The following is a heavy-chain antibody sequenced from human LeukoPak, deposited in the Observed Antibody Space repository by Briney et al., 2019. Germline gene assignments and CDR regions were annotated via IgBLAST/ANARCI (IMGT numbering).Heavy chain of an antibody. CDR1: GGTFSSYT. J-gene: IGHJ4*02. Sequence: SVKVSCKASGGTFSSYTISWVRQAPGQGLEWMGRIIPILGIANYAQKFQGRVTITADKSTSTAYMELSSLRSEDTAVYYCAREYMWELPTRYYFDYWGQGTLVTVSS. CDR3: AREYMWELPTRYYFDY. V-gene: IGHV1-69*04. CDR2: IIPILGIA. D-gene: IGHD1-26*01.